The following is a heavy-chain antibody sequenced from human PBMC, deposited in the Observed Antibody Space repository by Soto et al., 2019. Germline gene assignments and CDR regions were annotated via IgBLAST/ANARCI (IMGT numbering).Heavy chain of an antibody. V-gene: IGHV4-61*01. Sequence: PSETLSLTCTVSVVSVSSGSNYWSWIRQPPGKGLEWIGYIYSTGNTNYNPALKSRVTVSVDTSKNQFSLKLSSVTAADTAVYYCARVYDDYYYMDVWGKGTTVTVSS. CDR3: ARVYDDYYYMDV. CDR1: VVSVSSGSNY. CDR2: IYSTGNT. J-gene: IGHJ6*03.